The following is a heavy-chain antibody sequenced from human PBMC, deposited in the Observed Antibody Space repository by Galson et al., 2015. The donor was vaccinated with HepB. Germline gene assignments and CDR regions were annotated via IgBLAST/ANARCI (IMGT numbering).Heavy chain of an antibody. Sequence: SVKVSCKASGYTFTGYYMHWVRQAPGQGLEWMGWINPNSGGTNYAQKFQGRVTMTRDTSISTAYMELSRLRSDDTAVYYCARDLSLLYQLLLGRLDYWGQGTLVTVSS. D-gene: IGHD2-2*01. CDR1: GYTFTGYY. CDR2: INPNSGGT. V-gene: IGHV1-2*02. J-gene: IGHJ4*02. CDR3: ARDLSLLYQLLLGRLDY.